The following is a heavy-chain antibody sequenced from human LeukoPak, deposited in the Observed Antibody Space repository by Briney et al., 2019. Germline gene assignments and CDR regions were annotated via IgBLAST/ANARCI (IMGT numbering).Heavy chain of an antibody. J-gene: IGHJ5*02. Sequence: TSETLSLTCTVSGGSTSSYYWSWIRQPPGKGLEWIGYIYYSGSTNYNPSLKSRVTISVDTSKNQFSLKLSSVTAADTAVYYCAREYYYDSSGYYQGGLDPWGQGTLVTVSS. CDR2: IYYSGST. CDR3: AREYYYDSSGYYQGGLDP. V-gene: IGHV4-59*01. CDR1: GGSTSSYY. D-gene: IGHD3-22*01.